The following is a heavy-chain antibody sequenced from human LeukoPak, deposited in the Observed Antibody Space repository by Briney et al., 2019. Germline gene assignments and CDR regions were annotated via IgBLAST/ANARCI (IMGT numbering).Heavy chain of an antibody. CDR1: GGTFSSYA. CDR3: ARDSVNRYSSSWGRYYMDV. Sequence: GASVKVSCKASGGTFSSYAISWVRQAPGQGLGWMGGIIPIFGTANYAQKFQGRVTITTDESTSTAYMELSSLRSEDTAVYYCARDSVNRYSSSWGRYYMDVWGKGTTVTVSS. CDR2: IIPIFGTA. D-gene: IGHD6-13*01. V-gene: IGHV1-69*05. J-gene: IGHJ6*03.